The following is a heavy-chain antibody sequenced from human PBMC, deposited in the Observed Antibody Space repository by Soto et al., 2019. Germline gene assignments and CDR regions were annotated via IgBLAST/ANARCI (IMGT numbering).Heavy chain of an antibody. D-gene: IGHD6-13*01. CDR3: ARVPVARAAAGPQNYYYGMDV. CDR1: GGSISSYY. J-gene: IGHJ6*02. V-gene: IGHV4-59*01. CDR2: IYYSGST. Sequence: SETLSLTCTVSGGSISSYYWSWIRQPPGKGLEWIGYIYYSGSTNYNPSLKSRVTISVDTSKNQFSLKLSSVTAADMAVYYCARVPVARAAAGPQNYYYGMDVWGQGTTVTV.